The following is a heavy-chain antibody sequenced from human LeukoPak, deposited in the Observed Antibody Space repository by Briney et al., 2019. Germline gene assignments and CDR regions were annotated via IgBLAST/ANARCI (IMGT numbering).Heavy chain of an antibody. D-gene: IGHD5-12*01. CDR3: ATVSGGYGSPTFGR. Sequence: GGSLRLSCAASGFTFSSYWMHWVRQAPGKGLVWLSRISIDGSSTTYADSVKGRFTISRDNAKNTLYLHMNSLRAEDTAVYYCATVSGGYGSPTFGRWGQGTLVTVSS. V-gene: IGHV3-74*01. CDR2: ISIDGSST. CDR1: GFTFSSYW. J-gene: IGHJ4*02.